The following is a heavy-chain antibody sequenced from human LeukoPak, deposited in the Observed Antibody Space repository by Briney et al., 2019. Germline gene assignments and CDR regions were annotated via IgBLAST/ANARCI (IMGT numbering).Heavy chain of an antibody. J-gene: IGHJ4*02. Sequence: GGSLRLSCEASGFTFSSYSMNWVRQAPGKGLEWVPYISSSSSTIYYADSVKGRFTISRDNAKNSLYLQMNSLRDEDTAVYYCARDPPYSGSYYGFDYWGQGTLVTVSS. CDR3: ARDPPYSGSYYGFDY. D-gene: IGHD1-26*01. CDR2: ISSSSSTI. CDR1: GFTFSSYS. V-gene: IGHV3-48*02.